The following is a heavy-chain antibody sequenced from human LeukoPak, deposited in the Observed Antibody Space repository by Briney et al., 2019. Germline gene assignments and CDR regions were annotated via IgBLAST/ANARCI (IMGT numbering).Heavy chain of an antibody. Sequence: GSLRLSCAASGFTFSDYYMSWIRQPPGKGLEWIGEINHSGSTNYNPSLKSRVTISVDTSKNQFSLKLSSVTAADTAVYYCARAVPAAWHAAEGLDYWGQGTLVTVSS. CDR3: ARAVPAAWHAAEGLDY. CDR2: INHSGST. D-gene: IGHD2-2*01. CDR1: GFTFSDYY. V-gene: IGHV4-34*01. J-gene: IGHJ4*02.